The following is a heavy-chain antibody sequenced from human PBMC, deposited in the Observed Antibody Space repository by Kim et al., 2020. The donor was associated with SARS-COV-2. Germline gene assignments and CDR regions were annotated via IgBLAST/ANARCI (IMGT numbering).Heavy chain of an antibody. V-gene: IGHV3-53*01. D-gene: IGHD1-1*01. Sequence: ESVHGRFTMSRDDSKNTFFLEMNSLRPEDSAIYYCARGLTRDDAFDLWGPGTMVTVSS. J-gene: IGHJ3*01. CDR3: ARGLTRDDAFDL.